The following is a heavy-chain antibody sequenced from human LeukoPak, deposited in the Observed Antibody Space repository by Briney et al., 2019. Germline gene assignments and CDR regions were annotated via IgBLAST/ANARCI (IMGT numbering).Heavy chain of an antibody. J-gene: IGHJ5*02. Sequence: GTSPRLSCATPGFTFSNYGMHWVRQAPGKGLEWVAVISNDGSNIQYADSAKGRFTISRDNSKNTVYLQMNSLRSEDTAVYYCAKDPYRVIVATGNYLDPWGQGTLVTVSS. CDR3: AKDPYRVIVATGNYLDP. D-gene: IGHD2-21*01. V-gene: IGHV3-30*18. CDR2: ISNDGSNI. CDR1: GFTFSNYG.